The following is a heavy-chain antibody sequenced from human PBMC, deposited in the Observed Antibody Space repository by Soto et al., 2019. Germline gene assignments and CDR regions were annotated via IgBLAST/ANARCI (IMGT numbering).Heavy chain of an antibody. CDR2: AYYSGMT. V-gene: IGHV4-39*01. D-gene: IGHD2-8*01. Sequence: SETLSLTCTVSGDSIRSGIYYWGWIRQPPGKGLEWIGSAYYSGMTHYGPSLRGRVTISVDTSKNQFSLRLSSVSAADTAIYYCARGDSTDCSNGVCSFFYNHDMDVWGQGTTVTVSS. CDR3: ARGDSTDCSNGVCSFFYNHDMDV. J-gene: IGHJ6*02. CDR1: GDSIRSGIYY.